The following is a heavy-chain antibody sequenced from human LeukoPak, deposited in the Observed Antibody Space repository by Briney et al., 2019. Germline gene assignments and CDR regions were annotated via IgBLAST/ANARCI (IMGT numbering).Heavy chain of an antibody. CDR3: AGQGGGVALDY. CDR1: GGSMRTTSYY. V-gene: IGHV4-39*01. CDR2: IHYDGSTS. J-gene: IGHJ4*02. Sequence: SETLSLTCIVSGGSMRTTSYYWDWIRQPPGKGLEWIGTIHYDGSTSHYTPSLKSRVTIFVDTAKNHFSLNLSSVTAADTAVYSCAGQGGGVALDYWGQGMLVTVSS. D-gene: IGHD2-8*01.